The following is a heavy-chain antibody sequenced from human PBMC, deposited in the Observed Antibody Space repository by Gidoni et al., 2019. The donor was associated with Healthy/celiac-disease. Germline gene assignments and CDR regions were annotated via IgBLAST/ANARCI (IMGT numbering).Heavy chain of an antibody. CDR2: IKQDGSEK. V-gene: IGHV3-7*03. CDR3: AREQLVGGRDWFDP. Sequence: EVQLVVSGGGLVQPGGSLRLSCAAPGFTFSSYWMSWVRQAPGKGLEWVANIKQDGSEKYYVDSVKGRFTISRDNAKNSLYLQMNSLRAEDTAVYYCAREQLVGGRDWFDPWGQGTLVTVSS. J-gene: IGHJ5*02. CDR1: GFTFSSYW. D-gene: IGHD6-13*01.